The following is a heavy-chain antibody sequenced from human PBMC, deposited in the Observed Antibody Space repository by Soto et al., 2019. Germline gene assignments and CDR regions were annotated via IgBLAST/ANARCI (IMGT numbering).Heavy chain of an antibody. D-gene: IGHD3-22*01. Sequence: ASVKVSCKASGYTFTSYGISWVRQAPGQGLEWMGWIGAYNGKTNNAQKLQGRVTMTTDTSTSTAYMELRSLRSDDTAMYFCARHEGPDYFDTNAHLDYWGQGTLVTVSS. CDR1: GYTFTSYG. CDR2: IGAYNGKT. J-gene: IGHJ4*02. CDR3: ARHEGPDYFDTNAHLDY. V-gene: IGHV1-18*01.